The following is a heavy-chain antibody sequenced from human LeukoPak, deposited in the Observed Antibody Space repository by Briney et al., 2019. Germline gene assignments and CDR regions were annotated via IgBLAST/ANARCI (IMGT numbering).Heavy chain of an antibody. V-gene: IGHV3-15*01. CDR1: EFSFSNYW. CDR2: IQSKTDGGTT. Sequence: GGSLRLSCAASEFSFSNYWMSWVRQAPGKGLEWVGRIQSKTDGGTTDYAAPVKGRFTISRDDSKNTLYLQMNSLKTEDTAVYFCTTGIRSGYYNYWGQGTLVTVSS. CDR3: TTGIRSGYYNY. D-gene: IGHD3-22*01. J-gene: IGHJ4*02.